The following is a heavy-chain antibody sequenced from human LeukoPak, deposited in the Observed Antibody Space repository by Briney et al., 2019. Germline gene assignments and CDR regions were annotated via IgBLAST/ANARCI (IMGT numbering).Heavy chain of an antibody. D-gene: IGHD3-3*01. Sequence: GGSLRLSCAASGFTFSSYAMSWVRQAPGKGLKWVSAISGSGGSTYYADSVKGRFTISRDNSKNTLYLQMNSLRAEDTAVYYCAKPPGRFFTSYYYMDVWGKGTTVTVSS. J-gene: IGHJ6*03. CDR3: AKPPGRFFTSYYYMDV. CDR2: ISGSGGST. CDR1: GFTFSSYA. V-gene: IGHV3-23*01.